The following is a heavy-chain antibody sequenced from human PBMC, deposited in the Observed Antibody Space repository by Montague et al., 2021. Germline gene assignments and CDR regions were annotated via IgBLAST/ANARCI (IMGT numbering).Heavy chain of an antibody. Sequence: SETLSLTCTVSGASITSSIYYWGWIRQPPGKGLEWIGSIYYSGSSFYKPSLKSRLTMAVDTSKNQFSLKLSSVTAADTAVYYCAGVFCSWYVGGFDPWGQGTTVTVSS. D-gene: IGHD6-13*01. J-gene: IGHJ5*02. V-gene: IGHV4-39*01. CDR2: IYYSGSS. CDR3: AGVFCSWYVGGFDP. CDR1: GASITSSIYY.